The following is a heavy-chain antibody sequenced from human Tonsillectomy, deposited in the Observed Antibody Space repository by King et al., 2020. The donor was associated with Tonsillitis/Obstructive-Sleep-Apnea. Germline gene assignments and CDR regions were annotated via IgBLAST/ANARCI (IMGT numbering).Heavy chain of an antibody. Sequence: VQLVESGGGLLQPGESLRLSCAASGFTLSSSSMSWVRQAPGKGLEWVSSLNKDSGRTYYADSVKGRFTISRDDSTNMLFLQMSSLRAEDTAVYFCAKDHPSSGWPAFDYWGQGTLVTVSS. CDR2: LNKDSGRT. J-gene: IGHJ4*02. CDR1: GFTLSSSS. V-gene: IGHV3-23*04. CDR3: AKDHPSSGWPAFDY. D-gene: IGHD6-19*01.